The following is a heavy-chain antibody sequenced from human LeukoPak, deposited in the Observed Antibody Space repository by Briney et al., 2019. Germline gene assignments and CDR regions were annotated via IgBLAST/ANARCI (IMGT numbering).Heavy chain of an antibody. V-gene: IGHV4-38-2*02. J-gene: IGHJ4*02. CDR1: GGSISSGYY. Sequence: SETLSLTCTVSGGSISSGYYWGWIRQPPGKGLEWIGSIYHSGSTYYNPSLKSRVTISVDTSKNQFSLKLSSVTAADTAVYYCARGTLLGSSSSLLFDYWGQGTLVTVSS. CDR2: IYHSGST. CDR3: ARGTLLGSSSSLLFDY. D-gene: IGHD6-13*01.